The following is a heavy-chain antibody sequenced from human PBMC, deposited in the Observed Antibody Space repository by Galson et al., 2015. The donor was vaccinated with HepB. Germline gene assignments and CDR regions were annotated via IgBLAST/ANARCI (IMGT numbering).Heavy chain of an antibody. CDR1: GFIVSDNY. CDR3: ARGLSSAHYPYWYFDL. Sequence: SLRLSCAASGFIVSDNYMNWVRQAPGRGLEWVSVIFIGGKIYYADSVKGRFTISRDKSKNTLHLQMNSLRPEDTALYYCARGLSSAHYPYWYFDLLGRGTPVTVSS. D-gene: IGHD3-22*01. J-gene: IGHJ2*01. V-gene: IGHV3-53*01. CDR2: IFIGGKI.